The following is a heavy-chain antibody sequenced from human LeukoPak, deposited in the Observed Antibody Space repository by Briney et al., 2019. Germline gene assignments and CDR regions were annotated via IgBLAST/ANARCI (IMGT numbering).Heavy chain of an antibody. V-gene: IGHV1-18*04. CDR1: EFTFTRHT. CDR3: ARSHWQMDYYAGMDV. Sequence: GASVKVSCKASEFTFTRHTINWIRQAPGRGLEWMGWISALTGNTNYTQQFREKIIMTTDISTNTAHLELKSLTFDDTAVYYCARSHWQMDYYAGMDVWGRGTTVIVSS. CDR2: ISALTGNT. J-gene: IGHJ6*04. D-gene: IGHD3-16*01.